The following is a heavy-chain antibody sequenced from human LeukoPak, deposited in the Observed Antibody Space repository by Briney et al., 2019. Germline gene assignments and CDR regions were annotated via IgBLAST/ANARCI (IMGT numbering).Heavy chain of an antibody. J-gene: IGHJ5*02. CDR2: IYYTGST. Sequence: RSSETLSLTCTVSGGSISSSTYYWGWIRQPPGKGLEWIGSIYYTGSTYYNPSLKSRVTISVDTSKNQFSLKLSSVTASDTAVYYCARHGGYCSGGTCYSFLGWFDPWGQGTLVTVSS. D-gene: IGHD2-15*01. CDR1: GGSISSSTYY. V-gene: IGHV4-39*01. CDR3: ARHGGYCSGGTCYSFLGWFDP.